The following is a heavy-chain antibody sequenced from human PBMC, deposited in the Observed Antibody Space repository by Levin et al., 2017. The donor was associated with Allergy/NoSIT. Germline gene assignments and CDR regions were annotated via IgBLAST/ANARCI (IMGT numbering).Heavy chain of an antibody. V-gene: IGHV4-34*01. J-gene: IGHJ4*02. CDR2: INHSGST. D-gene: IGHD6-13*01. Sequence: SQTLSLTCAVYGGSFSGSYWSWIRQPPGKGLEWIGEINHSGSTNYNPSLKSRVTISVDTSKNQFSLKLSSVTAADTAVYYCARHTGLDSSSWYLMGYYFDYWGQGTLVTVSS. CDR1: GGSFSGSY. CDR3: ARHTGLDSSSWYLMGYYFDY.